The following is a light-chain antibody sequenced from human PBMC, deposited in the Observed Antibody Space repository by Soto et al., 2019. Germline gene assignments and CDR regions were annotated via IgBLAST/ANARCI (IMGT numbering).Light chain of an antibody. J-gene: IGKJ4*01. V-gene: IGKV1-5*01. Sequence: DIQMTQSPSTLSASVGDRVTITCRASQSISSWWAWYQQKPGKAPKLLIYDASSLESGVPSRFSGSGSGTEFTLTISSLQPDDFATYYCHQYNSYPLTFGGGTKVEIK. CDR2: DAS. CDR3: HQYNSYPLT. CDR1: QSISSW.